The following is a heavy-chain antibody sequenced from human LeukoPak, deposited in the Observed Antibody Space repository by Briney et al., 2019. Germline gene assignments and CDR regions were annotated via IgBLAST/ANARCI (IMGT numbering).Heavy chain of an antibody. Sequence: ASVKVSCKASGYTVTGYYMHWVRQAPGQGLEWMGWINPSSGGTNYAQKFQGRVTMTRDTSISTAYMELSRLRSDDTAVYYCARGLPYDFWSGYYEVNWFDPWGQGTLVTVSS. V-gene: IGHV1-2*02. D-gene: IGHD3-3*01. J-gene: IGHJ5*02. CDR3: ARGLPYDFWSGYYEVNWFDP. CDR1: GYTVTGYY. CDR2: INPSSGGT.